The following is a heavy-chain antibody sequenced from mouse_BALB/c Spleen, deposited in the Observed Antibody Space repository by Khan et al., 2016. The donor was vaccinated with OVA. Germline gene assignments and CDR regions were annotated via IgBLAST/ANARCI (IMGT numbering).Heavy chain of an antibody. CDR3: ARHDGYAHYYAMDY. CDR2: IWSDGST. Sequence: QVQLKQSGPGLVAPSQSLSITYTISGFSLTSYGVHWVRQPPGKGLEWLVVIWSDGSTTYNSALKSRLSISKDNSKSQVFLKMNSLQTDDTAMYYCARHDGYAHYYAMDYWGQGTSVTVSS. CDR1: GFSLTSYG. V-gene: IGHV2-6-1*01. D-gene: IGHD2-3*01. J-gene: IGHJ4*01.